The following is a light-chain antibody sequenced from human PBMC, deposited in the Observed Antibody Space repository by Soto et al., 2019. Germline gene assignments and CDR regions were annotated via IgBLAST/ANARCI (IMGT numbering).Light chain of an antibody. Sequence: QSVLTQPPSVSEAPGQRVTISCTGSSSNIGAGYEAHWYQQVPGTAPKLLIYENNNRPSGVPDPFSGSKSGTSASLAITGPQAEAEAEYYCQSYDSSLSGYVFGTGTKLTVL. CDR1: SSNIGAGYE. J-gene: IGLJ1*01. CDR2: ENN. CDR3: QSYDSSLSGYV. V-gene: IGLV1-40*01.